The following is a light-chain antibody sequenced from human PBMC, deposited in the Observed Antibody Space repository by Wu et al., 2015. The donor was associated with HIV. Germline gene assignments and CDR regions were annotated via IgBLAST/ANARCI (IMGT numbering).Light chain of an antibody. CDR1: QSVSSN. Sequence: EIVMTQSPATLSVSPGERATLSCRASQSVSSNLAWYQQKPGQAPRLLIYGASTRATGIPARFSGSGSGTEFTLTISSMQSEDFAVYYCQHRHNWPFTFGPGTKVDLK. CDR3: QHRHNWPFT. V-gene: IGKV3-15*01. J-gene: IGKJ3*01. CDR2: GAS.